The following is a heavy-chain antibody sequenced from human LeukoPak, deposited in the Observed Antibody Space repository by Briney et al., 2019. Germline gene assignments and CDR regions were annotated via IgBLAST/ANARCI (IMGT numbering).Heavy chain of an antibody. Sequence: SETLSLTCAVYGGSFSGYYWSWIRQPPGKGLEWIGEINHSGSTNYNPSLKGRVTISVDTSKNQFSLKLSSATAADTAAYYCARGAFWWLATFDYWGQGTLVTVSS. J-gene: IGHJ4*02. CDR2: INHSGST. D-gene: IGHD6-19*01. V-gene: IGHV4-34*01. CDR1: GGSFSGYY. CDR3: ARGAFWWLATFDY.